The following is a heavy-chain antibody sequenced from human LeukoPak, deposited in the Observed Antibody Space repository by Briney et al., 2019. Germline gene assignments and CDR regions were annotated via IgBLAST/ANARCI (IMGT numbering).Heavy chain of an antibody. J-gene: IGHJ4*02. Sequence: GGSLRLSCAASGFTVRSNYMSWVRQAPGKGLEWVSLIFNDGSTYYADSVKARFAISRDNAKSSLYLQMNSLRAEDTAVYYCARVVAVTSYYFDYWGQGTLVTVSS. CDR3: ARVVAVTSYYFDY. CDR2: IFNDGST. V-gene: IGHV3-66*01. CDR1: GFTVRSNY. D-gene: IGHD2-21*02.